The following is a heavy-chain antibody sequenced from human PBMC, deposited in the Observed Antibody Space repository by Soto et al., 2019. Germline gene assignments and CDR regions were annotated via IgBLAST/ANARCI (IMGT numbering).Heavy chain of an antibody. CDR2: IYSGGST. V-gene: IGHV3-53*02. D-gene: IGHD2-8*01. J-gene: IGHJ5*02. Sequence: EVQVVETGGGSIQPGGSLRLSCAVSGFTVSSNYMSWVRQPTGKGPEWVSDIYSGGSTYYADYVKGRFTISRDNSKNTLYLQVNSLRSEDAAVYYCARERDGHNPNWFDLWGQGTLVTVSS. CDR1: GFTVSSNY. CDR3: ARERDGHNPNWFDL.